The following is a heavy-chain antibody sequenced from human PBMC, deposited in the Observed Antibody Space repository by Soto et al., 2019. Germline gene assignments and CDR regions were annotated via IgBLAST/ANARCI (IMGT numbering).Heavy chain of an antibody. CDR2: ISGSCDKT. Sequence: PGGSLRLSCAASGFTLTIYAMSRVRQAPGKGLEWGSAISGSCDKTYYADSVTGRFTISRDNSKNTLYLPMNSLRADDTAVYYCGKQQASGLSYCFDTWGRGSLGTSS. V-gene: IGHV3-23*01. D-gene: IGHD6-25*01. CDR1: GFTLTIYA. CDR3: GKQQASGLSYCFDT. J-gene: IGHJ5*01.